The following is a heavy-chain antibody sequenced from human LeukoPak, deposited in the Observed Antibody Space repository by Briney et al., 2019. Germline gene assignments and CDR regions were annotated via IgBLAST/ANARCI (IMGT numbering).Heavy chain of an antibody. Sequence: GGSLRLSCAASGFTFSSYGMHWVRQAPGKGLEWVAFIRYDGSNKYYADSVKGRFTISRDNSKNTLYLQMNSLRAEDTAVYYCAKDGQATIFHYFDYWGQGTLVTVSS. D-gene: IGHD5-12*01. J-gene: IGHJ4*02. CDR3: AKDGQATIFHYFDY. CDR1: GFTFSSYG. V-gene: IGHV3-30*02. CDR2: IRYDGSNK.